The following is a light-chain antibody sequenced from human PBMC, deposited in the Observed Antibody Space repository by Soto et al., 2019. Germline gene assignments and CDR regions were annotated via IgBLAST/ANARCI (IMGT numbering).Light chain of an antibody. Sequence: QSALTQPASVSGSPGQSITISCTGTSSDVGGYNYVSWYQQHPGKAPKLMIYDVSNRPSGVSNRFSGSKSGNTASLTTSGLQAEDEADYYCSSYTSSSTSYVFGPGTKVTVL. J-gene: IGLJ1*01. V-gene: IGLV2-14*01. CDR1: SSDVGGYNY. CDR2: DVS. CDR3: SSYTSSSTSYV.